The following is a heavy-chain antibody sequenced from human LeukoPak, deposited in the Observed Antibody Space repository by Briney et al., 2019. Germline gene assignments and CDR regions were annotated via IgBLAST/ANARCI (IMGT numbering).Heavy chain of an antibody. V-gene: IGHV4-31*03. Sequence: PSETLSLTCSVSGGSVTNGDYFWSWIRQQPRKGLEWVGNVYHSGSTNYNPSLKSRLTLSIDRSMMQFSLRLNSFTAEDTAVYYGARDVGMCVGFCGGMDVWGQGTAVTVSS. J-gene: IGHJ6*02. CDR3: ARDVGMCVGFCGGMDV. D-gene: IGHD2-2*03. CDR1: GGSVTNGDYF. CDR2: VYHSGST.